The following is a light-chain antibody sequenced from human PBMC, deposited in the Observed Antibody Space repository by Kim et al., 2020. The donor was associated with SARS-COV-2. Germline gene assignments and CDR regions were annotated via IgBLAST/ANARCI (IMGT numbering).Light chain of an antibody. Sequence: ASVGDRVTITCQASQDIKNYLGWYQQRPGKAPKLLIYGAFNLETGVPSRFSGRGSGTYFSLTINSLQPEDIATYYCQQYDNHPLTFGGGTKVDIK. V-gene: IGKV1-33*01. J-gene: IGKJ4*01. CDR2: GAF. CDR1: QDIKNY. CDR3: QQYDNHPLT.